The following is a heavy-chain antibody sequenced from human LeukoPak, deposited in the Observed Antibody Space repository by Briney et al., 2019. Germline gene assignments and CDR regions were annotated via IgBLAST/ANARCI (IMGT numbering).Heavy chain of an antibody. CDR3: ARDLVAAAAPDY. D-gene: IGHD6-13*01. J-gene: IGHJ4*02. V-gene: IGHV3-30-3*01. CDR2: ISYDGSNK. Sequence: GGSLRLSCAASGFTFSSYAMHWVRQAPGKGLEWVAVISYDGSNKYYADSVKGRFTISRDNSKNTLYLQMSSLRAEDTAVYYCARDLVAAAAPDYWGQGTLVTVSS. CDR1: GFTFSSYA.